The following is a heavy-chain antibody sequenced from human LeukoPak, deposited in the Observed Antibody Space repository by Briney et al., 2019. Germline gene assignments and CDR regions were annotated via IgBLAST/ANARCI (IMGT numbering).Heavy chain of an antibody. CDR1: GGSISSYY. Sequence: SETLSLTCTVSGGSISSYYWSWIRQPPGKGLEWIGYIYYSGSTYYNPSLKSRVTISVDTSKNQFSLKLSSVTAADTAVYYCARGDGDFWSGRIYMDVWGKGTTVTVSS. V-gene: IGHV4-59*12. J-gene: IGHJ6*03. D-gene: IGHD3-3*01. CDR2: IYYSGST. CDR3: ARGDGDFWSGRIYMDV.